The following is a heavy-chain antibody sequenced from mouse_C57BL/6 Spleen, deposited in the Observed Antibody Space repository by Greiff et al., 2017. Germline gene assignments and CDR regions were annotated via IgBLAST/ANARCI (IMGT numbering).Heavy chain of an antibody. Sequence: VKLQQSGPGLVQPSQSLSITCTVSGFSLTSYGVHWVRQSPGKGLEWLGVIWSGGSTDYNAAFISRLSISKDNSKSQVFFKMNSLQADDTAIYYCARYGQLRDYYAMDYWGQGTSVTVSS. CDR3: ARYGQLRDYYAMDY. J-gene: IGHJ4*01. V-gene: IGHV2-2*01. CDR2: IWSGGST. CDR1: GFSLTSYG. D-gene: IGHD1-1*01.